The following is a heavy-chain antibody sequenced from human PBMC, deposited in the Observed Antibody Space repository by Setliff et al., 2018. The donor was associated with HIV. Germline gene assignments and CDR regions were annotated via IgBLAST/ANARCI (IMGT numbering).Heavy chain of an antibody. Sequence: VASVKVSCKASGYTFTGYYLHWVRQAPGQGLEWMGWIDPNSGDTNYEQKFQGRVSMTRDTSISTVYMELSSPRSDDTAVYYCARAAGYSSSWHRYAFEIWGQGTMVTVSS. CDR3: ARAAGYSSSWHRYAFEI. D-gene: IGHD6-13*01. V-gene: IGHV1-2*02. CDR2: IDPNSGDT. J-gene: IGHJ3*02. CDR1: GYTFTGYY.